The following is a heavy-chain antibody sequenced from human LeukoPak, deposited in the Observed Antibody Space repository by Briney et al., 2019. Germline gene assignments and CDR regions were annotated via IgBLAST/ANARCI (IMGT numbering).Heavy chain of an antibody. J-gene: IGHJ3*02. CDR3: ARARYTNSWYAVDI. CDR2: IYHTGSN. CDR1: SGSVSSYY. D-gene: IGHD6-13*01. Sequence: SETLSLTCLVSSGSVSSYYWTWIRQPPGKGLEWIGYIYHTGSNNYSPSLKSRVTMYVDTSRNQLSLKLSSVTAADTAMYYCARARYTNSWYAVDIWGQGTMVTVSS. V-gene: IGHV4-59*08.